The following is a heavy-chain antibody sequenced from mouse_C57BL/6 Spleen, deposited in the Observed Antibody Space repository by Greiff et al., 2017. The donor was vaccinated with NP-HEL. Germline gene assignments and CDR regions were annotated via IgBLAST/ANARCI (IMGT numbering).Heavy chain of an antibody. J-gene: IGHJ4*01. Sequence: VQVVESGPGLVAPSQSLSISCTVSGFSLTSYGVPWVRQPPGKGLEWLVVIWSDGSTTYYSAPKSRLCISKDTAKSQGSIKMNRLQTEDTAMYYCARHDRYGSSPYYAMDYWGQGTSVTVSS. CDR3: ARHDRYGSSPYYAMDY. CDR2: IWSDGST. D-gene: IGHD1-1*01. V-gene: IGHV2-6-1*01. CDR1: GFSLTSYG.